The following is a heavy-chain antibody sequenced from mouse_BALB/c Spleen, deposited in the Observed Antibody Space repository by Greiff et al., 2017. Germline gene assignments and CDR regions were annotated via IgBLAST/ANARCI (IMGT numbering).Heavy chain of an antibody. CDR2: IDPENGDT. V-gene: IGHV14-4*02. D-gene: IGHD2-3*01. CDR1: GFNIKDYY. J-gene: IGHJ4*01. Sequence: VQLQQSGAELVRSGASVKLSCTASGFNIKDYYMHWVKQRPEQGLEWIGWIDPENGDTEYAPKFQGKATMTADTSSNTAYLQLSSLTSEDTAVYYCNAGGYSYYAMDDWGQGTSVTVSS. CDR3: NAGGYSYYAMDD.